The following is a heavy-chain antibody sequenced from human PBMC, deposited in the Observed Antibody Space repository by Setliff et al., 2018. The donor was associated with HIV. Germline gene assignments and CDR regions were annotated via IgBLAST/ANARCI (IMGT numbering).Heavy chain of an antibody. CDR2: IIT. CDR3: ARGRDGYNYLLREDY. Sequence: ASVKVSCKASGGTFSVYGVSWLRQAPGQGLEWVGGIITFYPQKFQARVTMTRDTSTSTVYMELSGLRSEDTAVYYCARGRDGYNYLLREDYWGQGTLVTVSS. J-gene: IGHJ4*02. CDR1: GGTFSVYG. V-gene: IGHV1-69*05. D-gene: IGHD5-12*01.